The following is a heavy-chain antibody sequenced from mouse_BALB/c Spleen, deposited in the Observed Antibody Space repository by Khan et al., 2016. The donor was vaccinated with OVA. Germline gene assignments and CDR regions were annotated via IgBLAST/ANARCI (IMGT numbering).Heavy chain of an antibody. J-gene: IGHJ3*01. D-gene: IGHD1-1*02. CDR3: VRGGKFAY. CDR1: GYTFTDYA. CDR2: ISTIYGDA. Sequence: QVQLQQPGAELVRPGVSVKISCKASGYTFTDYAMHWVKQRHAKSLEWIGVISTIYGDADYNQKFQGKASMTVDSSSSTVYMELARLTSEDSAIYYCVRGGKFAYWGQGTLVTVSA. V-gene: IGHV1S137*01.